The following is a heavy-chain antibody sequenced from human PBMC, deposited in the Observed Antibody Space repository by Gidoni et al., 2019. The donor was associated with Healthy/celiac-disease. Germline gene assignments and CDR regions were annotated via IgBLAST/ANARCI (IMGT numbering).Heavy chain of an antibody. CDR3: ARGSTDYGGNSVFDY. V-gene: IGHV4-39*01. CDR1: GGSIRRSRYS. Sequence: QLQLQESGPGLVKPSETLSLTCTVSGGSIRRSRYSWGWIRQPPGKGLEWIGSIYYSGSTYYNPSLKSRVTISVDTSKNQFSLKLSSVTAADTAVYYCARGSTDYGGNSVFDYWGQGTLVTVSS. CDR2: IYYSGST. J-gene: IGHJ4*02. D-gene: IGHD4-17*01.